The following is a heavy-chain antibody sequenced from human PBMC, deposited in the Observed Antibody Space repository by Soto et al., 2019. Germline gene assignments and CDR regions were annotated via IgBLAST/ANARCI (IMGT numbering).Heavy chain of an antibody. CDR1: GGSFSGYY. D-gene: IGHD4-17*01. Sequence: PSETLSLTCAVHGGSFSGYYWDWIRQPPGKGLEWIGEVNHGGTSNYNPSLKSRAIISVDTSKNQFSLKLSSVTAADTAVYYCARSLTTVVTMDVWGQGTTVTVSS. J-gene: IGHJ6*02. CDR2: VNHGGTS. V-gene: IGHV4-34*01. CDR3: ARSLTTVVTMDV.